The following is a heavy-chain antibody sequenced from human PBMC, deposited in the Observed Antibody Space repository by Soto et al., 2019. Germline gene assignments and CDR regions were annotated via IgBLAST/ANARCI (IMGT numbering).Heavy chain of an antibody. Sequence: QVQLQESGPGLVKPSETLSLTCTVSGGSISSYYWSWIRQPPGKGLEWIGYIYYSGSTNYNPSLKSRVTLSVDTSKNQFSLKLSSVTAADTAVYYCAISFYEMGPFDYWGQGTLVTVSS. CDR1: GGSISSYY. V-gene: IGHV4-59*01. D-gene: IGHD3-22*01. CDR3: AISFYEMGPFDY. J-gene: IGHJ4*02. CDR2: IYYSGST.